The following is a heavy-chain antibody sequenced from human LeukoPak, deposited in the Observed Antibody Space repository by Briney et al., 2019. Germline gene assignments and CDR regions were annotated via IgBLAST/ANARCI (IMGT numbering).Heavy chain of an antibody. CDR1: GGSITNTNYY. D-gene: IGHD2-21*01. CDR3: ARQSLEGHIVVVIARPDAFDI. Sequence: SETLSLTCTVSGGSITNTNYYWAWIRQPPGEGPEWIGSIYYSGSTYYNPSLKSRVTISVDTSKNQFSLKLSSVTAADTAVYYCARQSLEGHIVVVIARPDAFDIWGQGTMVTVSS. V-gene: IGHV4-39*01. J-gene: IGHJ3*02. CDR2: IYYSGST.